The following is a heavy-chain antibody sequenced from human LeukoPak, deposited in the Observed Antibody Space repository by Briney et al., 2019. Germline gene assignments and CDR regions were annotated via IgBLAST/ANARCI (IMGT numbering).Heavy chain of an antibody. D-gene: IGHD1/OR15-1a*01. CDR1: GGAIRSHY. Sequence: SETLSLTCTVPGGAIRSHYWNWIRQPAGKGLEWIGRIYSSGYTNDNPFLKSRITMSVDMSKNQFSLRLNSVTAADTAVYYCARGEHSVDSWGQGMLVTVSS. CDR2: IYSSGYT. CDR3: ARGEHSVDS. V-gene: IGHV4-4*07. J-gene: IGHJ4*02.